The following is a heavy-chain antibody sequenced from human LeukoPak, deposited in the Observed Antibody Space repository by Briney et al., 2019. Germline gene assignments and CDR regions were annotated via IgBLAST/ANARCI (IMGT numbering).Heavy chain of an antibody. Sequence: PSETLSLTCSVSGGSISPYYWSWVRQPPGKGLEWIGYSYYSGSTYYNPCLKSRVTISVDTSKNRFSLKLSSVTAADTAVYYSGSNYYHPSLTSPVTLSVDTSKNQFSLKLSSVTAAETAVYYCARVLVVPAAMLCWSFDLWGRGTLVTVSS. CDR1: GGSISPYY. CDR3: GSNYYHPSLTSPVTLSVDTSKNQFSLKLSSVTAAETAVYYCARVLVVPAAMLCWSFDL. CDR2: SYYSGST. J-gene: IGHJ2*01. D-gene: IGHD2-21*02. V-gene: IGHV4-59*06.